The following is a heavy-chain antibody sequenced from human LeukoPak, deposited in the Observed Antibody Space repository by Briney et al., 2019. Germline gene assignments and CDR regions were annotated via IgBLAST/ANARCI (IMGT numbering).Heavy chain of an antibody. D-gene: IGHD2-21*02. CDR1: GFSLSTSGVG. CDR2: IYWNDDK. CDR3: AHCHGFVTGAPLDY. V-gene: IGHV2-5*01. Sequence: SGPTLVKPTQTLTLTCTFSGFSLSTSGVGVGWMRQPPGKPLEWLALIYWNDDKRYSPSLKSRLTITKDTSKNQVVLTMAHMDPVDTATYYCAHCHGFVTGAPLDYWGQGTLVTVSS. J-gene: IGHJ4*02.